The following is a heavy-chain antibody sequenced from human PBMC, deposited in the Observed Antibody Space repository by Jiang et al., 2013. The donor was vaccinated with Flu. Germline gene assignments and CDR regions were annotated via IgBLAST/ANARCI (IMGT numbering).Heavy chain of an antibody. D-gene: IGHD5-24*01. CDR1: GYTFTGYY. CDR2: INPNSGGT. J-gene: IGHJ5*02. V-gene: IGHV1-2*02. CDR3: ARDGYNLGAGWFDP. Sequence: GAEVKKPGASVKVSCKASGYTFTGYYMHWVRQAPGQGLEWMGWINPNSGGTNYAQKFQGRVTMTRDTSISTAYMELSRLTSDDTAVYYCARDGYNLGAGWFDPWGQGTLVTVSS.